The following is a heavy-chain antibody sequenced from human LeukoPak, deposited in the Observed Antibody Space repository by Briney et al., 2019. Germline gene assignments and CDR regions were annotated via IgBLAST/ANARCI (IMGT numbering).Heavy chain of an antibody. D-gene: IGHD2/OR15-2a*01. CDR2: ISGSGGST. CDR3: AKYSDSTGAHYFDY. V-gene: IGHV3-23*01. CDR1: GFTFSSYA. Sequence: PGGSLRLSCAASGFTFSSYAMSWVRQAPGKGLEWVSAISGSGGSTYYADSVKGRFTISRDNSKNTLSLQMNSLRVEDTALYYCAKYSDSTGAHYFDYWGQGALVTVSS. J-gene: IGHJ4*02.